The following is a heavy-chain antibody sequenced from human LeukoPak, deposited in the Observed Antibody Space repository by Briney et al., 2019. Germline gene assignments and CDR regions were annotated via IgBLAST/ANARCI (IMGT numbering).Heavy chain of an antibody. CDR1: GYSISSGYY. J-gene: IGHJ4*02. V-gene: IGHV4-38-2*02. D-gene: IGHD3-22*01. Sequence: SETLSLTCTVSGYSISSGYYWGWIRQPPGKGLEWIGSIYHSGSTYYNPSLKSRVTISVDTSKNQFSLKLSSVTAADTAVYYCARVNYYDSSGYYAIGYWGQGTLVTVSS. CDR3: ARVNYYDSSGYYAIGY. CDR2: IYHSGST.